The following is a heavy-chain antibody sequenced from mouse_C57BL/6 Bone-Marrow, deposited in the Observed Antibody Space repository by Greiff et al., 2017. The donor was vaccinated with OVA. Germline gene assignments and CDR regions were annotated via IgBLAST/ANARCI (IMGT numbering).Heavy chain of an antibody. CDR1: GYTFTSYD. V-gene: IGHV1-85*01. D-gene: IGHD4-1*01. Sequence: QVQLQHSGPELVKPGASVKLSCKASGYTFTSYDINWVKQRPGQGLEWIGWIYPRDGSTKYNEKFKGKATLTVDTSSSTAYMELHSLTSEDSAVYFCVHNWDNYWGQGTTLTVSS. CDR3: VHNWDNY. CDR2: IYPRDGST. J-gene: IGHJ2*01.